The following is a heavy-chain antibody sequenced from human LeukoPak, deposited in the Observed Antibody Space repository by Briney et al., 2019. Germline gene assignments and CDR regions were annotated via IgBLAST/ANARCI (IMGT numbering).Heavy chain of an antibody. CDR2: IKSRAHGETT. V-gene: IGHV3-15*01. J-gene: IGHJ4*02. Sequence: GGSLRLSCAVSGLNFPSAWMNWVRQAPGKGLEWVGRIKSRAHGETTDYAAPVKGRFAISRDDSEDTMYLHMSSLRAEDTAVYYCARDWARGYIYGLTRSYFDYWGQGTLVTVSS. CDR3: ARDWARGYIYGLTRSYFDY. CDR1: GLNFPSAW. D-gene: IGHD5-18*01.